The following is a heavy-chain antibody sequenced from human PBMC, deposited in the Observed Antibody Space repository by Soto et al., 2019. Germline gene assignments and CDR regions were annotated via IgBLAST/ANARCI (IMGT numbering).Heavy chain of an antibody. J-gene: IGHJ1*01. V-gene: IGHV3-30*18. Sequence: QVQLVESGGGVVQPGRSLRLSCAASGFTFSSYGMHWVRQAPGKGLEWVAVISYDGSNKYYADSVKGRFTISRDNSKNTLYLQMNSLRAEDTAVYYCAKNKGGSYIYFQHWGQGTLVTVSS. D-gene: IGHD1-26*01. CDR1: GFTFSSYG. CDR3: AKNKGGSYIYFQH. CDR2: ISYDGSNK.